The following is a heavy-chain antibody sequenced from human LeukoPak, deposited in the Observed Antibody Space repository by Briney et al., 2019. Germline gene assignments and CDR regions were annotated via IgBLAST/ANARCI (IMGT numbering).Heavy chain of an antibody. D-gene: IGHD6-19*01. CDR3: ARLTVAGNFFDY. J-gene: IGHJ4*02. CDR1: GYTFTGYY. V-gene: IGHV1-2*02. Sequence: ASVKVSCKASGYTFTGYYMHWVRQNPGQGLEWMGWINPNSGGTNYAQKFQSRVTMTRDTSISTAYMEQSRLRSDDTAVYYCARLTVAGNFFDYWGQGTLVTVSS. CDR2: INPNSGGT.